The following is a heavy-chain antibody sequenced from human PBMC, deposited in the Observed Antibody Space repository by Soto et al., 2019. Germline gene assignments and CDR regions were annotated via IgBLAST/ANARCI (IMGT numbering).Heavy chain of an antibody. D-gene: IGHD3-3*02. J-gene: IGHJ4*02. Sequence: PSETLSLTCTVTGGSISSYYWTWIRQPPGKGLEWIGYVFYSGSTNYKPSLKSRVTISVDTSKNQFSLKLSSVTAADTAVYYCARDFIFGYTWPSDVDYRGQQTLVTVSS. V-gene: IGHV4-59*01. CDR2: VFYSGST. CDR3: ARDFIFGYTWPSDVDY. CDR1: GGSISSYY.